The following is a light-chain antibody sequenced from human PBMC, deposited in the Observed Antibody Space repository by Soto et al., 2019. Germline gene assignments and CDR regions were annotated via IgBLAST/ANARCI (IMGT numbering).Light chain of an antibody. V-gene: IGKV1-5*01. CDR1: QTCNNY. Sequence: DIQLTQSPSTLSASVGDRVTITCRASQTCNNYLAWYQHKPGTAAKLLIYDASTLESGVPSRFSGSASGTEDTLTITSLQPDDLAIYYCQEYTTYPYTLGQGTKLEI. CDR2: DAS. J-gene: IGKJ2*01. CDR3: QEYTTYPYT.